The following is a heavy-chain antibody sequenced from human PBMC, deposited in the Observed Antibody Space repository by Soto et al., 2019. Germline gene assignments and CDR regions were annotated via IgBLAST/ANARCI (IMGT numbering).Heavy chain of an antibody. CDR1: GFTFSSYA. CDR3: VKEIRLSERTYYDFWSGYYTGGYYGMDV. Sequence: GGSLRLSCAASGFTFSSYAMSWVRQAPGKGLEWVSAISGSGGSTYYADSVKGRFTISRDNSKNTLYLQMNSLRAEDTAVYYCVKEIRLSERTYYDFWSGYYTGGYYGMDVWGQGTTVTVSS. J-gene: IGHJ6*02. D-gene: IGHD3-3*01. V-gene: IGHV3-23*01. CDR2: ISGSGGST.